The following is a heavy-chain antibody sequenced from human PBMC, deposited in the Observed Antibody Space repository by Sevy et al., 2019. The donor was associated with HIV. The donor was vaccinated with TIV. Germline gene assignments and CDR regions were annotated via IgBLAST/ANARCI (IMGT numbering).Heavy chain of an antibody. D-gene: IGHD6-6*01. J-gene: IGHJ6*02. Sequence: GGSLRLSCAASGFTFSSYGMHWVRQAPGKGLEWVAVILYDGSKKYYADSVKGRFTISRDDSKNTFYLQMSSLTSEDTAVYYCARGLAALPGYYYGMDVWGQGTAVIVSS. V-gene: IGHV3-33*01. CDR3: ARGLAALPGYYYGMDV. CDR1: GFTFSSYG. CDR2: ILYDGSKK.